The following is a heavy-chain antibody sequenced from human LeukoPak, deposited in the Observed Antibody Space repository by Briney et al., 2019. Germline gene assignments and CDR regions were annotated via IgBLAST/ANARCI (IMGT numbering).Heavy chain of an antibody. V-gene: IGHV1-46*01. CDR1: GYTFTSYF. CDR3: AVTLSRKAESLDY. D-gene: IGHD1-14*01. CDR2: ITTSGGST. Sequence: SVKASCKPSGYTFTSYFMHWVRPTPEQGLEWMGMITTSGGSTNYAQKFQGTVTMTRDTSTSTVYMELSSLGSEDTAVYCCAVTLSRKAESLDYWGQGTLVTVSS. J-gene: IGHJ4*02.